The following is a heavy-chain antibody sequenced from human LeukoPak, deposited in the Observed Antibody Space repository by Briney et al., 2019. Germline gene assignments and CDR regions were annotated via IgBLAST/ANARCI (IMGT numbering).Heavy chain of an antibody. D-gene: IGHD2/OR15-2a*01. CDR2: MISDGGTT. V-gene: IGHV3-64*01. J-gene: IGHJ4*02. CDR3: ARGGSLSAYDS. CDR1: GFTLTNFA. Sequence: PGGSLRLSCATSGFTLTNFAMHWVRQAPGKGLEYVSAMISDGGTTYYANSVKGRFTMSRDKSKTAVYLQMGSLRPDDMAVYYCARGGSLSAYDSWGQGTLVTVSS.